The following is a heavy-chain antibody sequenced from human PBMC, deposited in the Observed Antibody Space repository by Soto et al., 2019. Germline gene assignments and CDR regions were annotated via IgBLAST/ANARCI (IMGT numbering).Heavy chain of an antibody. D-gene: IGHD4-17*01. J-gene: IGHJ5*02. Sequence: SEPLSLTCTVSGGSISSYYWSWIRQPPGKGLEWIGYIYYSGSTNYNPSLKSRVTISLDTSKNQFSLKLSSVTAADTAVYYCAGDYGDYEAAFDPWGQGTLVTVS. V-gene: IGHV4-59*01. CDR3: AGDYGDYEAAFDP. CDR1: GGSISSYY. CDR2: IYYSGST.